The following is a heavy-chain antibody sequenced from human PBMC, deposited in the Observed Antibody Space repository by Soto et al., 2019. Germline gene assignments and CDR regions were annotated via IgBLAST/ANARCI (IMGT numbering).Heavy chain of an antibody. V-gene: IGHV1-8*01. D-gene: IGHD1-26*01. CDR3: ARGASGAYGWVDP. CDR1: GYTFTSYD. J-gene: IGHJ5*02. CDR2: MNPNSGVT. Sequence: QVQLVQSGAEVKKPGASVKVSCKASGYTFTSYDINWVRQAPGQWLEWMVWMNPNSGVTGYVQNFQGRVAMTRTASLSTAYMELSSLRADDTAVYYCARGASGAYGWVDPWGQGTLVTVSS.